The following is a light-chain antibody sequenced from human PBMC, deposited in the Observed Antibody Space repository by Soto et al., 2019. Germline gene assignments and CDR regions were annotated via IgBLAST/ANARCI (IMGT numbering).Light chain of an antibody. V-gene: IGKV3-20*01. CDR2: GIS. CDR3: QLYGISPH. J-gene: IGKJ5*01. Sequence: EIVMTQSPVTLSVSPGERATLSCRASQSVSSNLAWYQQKPGQAPRLLMYGISRRATGIPDRFSGSASGTDFTLTINRLEPEDFAVYYCQLYGISPHFGQGTRLEI. CDR1: QSVSSN.